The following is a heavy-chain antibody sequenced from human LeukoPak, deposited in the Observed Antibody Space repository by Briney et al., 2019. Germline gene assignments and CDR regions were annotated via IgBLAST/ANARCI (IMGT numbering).Heavy chain of an antibody. Sequence: GGSLRLSCAASGFTFSSYSMNWVRQAPGKGLEWVAVISYDGSNKYYADSVKGRFTISRDNSKNTLYLQMNSLRAEDTAVYYCARSQESITMVRGVIGHAFDIWGQGTMVTVSS. CDR2: ISYDGSNK. CDR1: GFTFSSYS. CDR3: ARSQESITMVRGVIGHAFDI. D-gene: IGHD3-10*01. J-gene: IGHJ3*02. V-gene: IGHV3-30*03.